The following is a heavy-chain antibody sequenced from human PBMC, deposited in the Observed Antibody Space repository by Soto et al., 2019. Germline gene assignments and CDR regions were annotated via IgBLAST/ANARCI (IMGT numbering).Heavy chain of an antibody. J-gene: IGHJ4*02. CDR1: GFTFSSYG. CDR3: AKDHEGRLELLGIFDY. D-gene: IGHD1-7*01. Sequence: GGSLRLSCAASGFTFSSYGMHWVRQAPGKGLEWVAVISYDGSNKYYADSVKGRFTISRDNSRNTLYLQMNSLRAEDTAVYYCAKDHEGRLELLGIFDYWGQGTLVTVSS. V-gene: IGHV3-30*18. CDR2: ISYDGSNK.